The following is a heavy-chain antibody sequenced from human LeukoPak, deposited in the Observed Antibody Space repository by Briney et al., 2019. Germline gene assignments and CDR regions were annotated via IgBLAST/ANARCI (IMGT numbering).Heavy chain of an antibody. CDR1: GYTLTELS. CDR3: ARKADDSSGYYYYYYGMDV. Sequence: ASVKVSCKVSGYTLTELSMHWVRQAPGKGLEWMGGFDPEDGETINAQKFQGRVTMTEDTSTDTAYMELSSLRSEDTAVYYCARKADDSSGYYYYYYGMDVWGQGTTVTVSS. V-gene: IGHV1-24*01. J-gene: IGHJ6*02. CDR2: FDPEDGET. D-gene: IGHD3-22*01.